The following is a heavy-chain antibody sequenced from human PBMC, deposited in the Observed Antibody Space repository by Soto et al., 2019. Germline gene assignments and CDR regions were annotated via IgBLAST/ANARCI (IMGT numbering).Heavy chain of an antibody. D-gene: IGHD3-3*01. CDR2: ISSSSSYI. CDR1: GFTFSSYS. CDR3: ARDKDDFENWFDP. V-gene: IGHV3-21*04. J-gene: IGHJ5*02. Sequence: PGGSLRLSCAASGFTFSSYSMNWVRQAPGKGLEWVSSISSSSSYIYYADSVKGRFTISRDNAKNSLYLQMNSLRSEDTAVYYCARDKDDFENWFDPWGQGTLVTVSS.